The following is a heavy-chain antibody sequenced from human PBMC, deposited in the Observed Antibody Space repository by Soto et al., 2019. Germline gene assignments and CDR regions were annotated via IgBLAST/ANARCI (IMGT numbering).Heavy chain of an antibody. Sequence: SETLSLTCTVSGGSISSGNYYWSWIRQPPGKGLEWIGYIYYSGSTYYNSSLESRVTISVDTSKNQFSLKLSSVTAADTAVYYCARGAPNYYDSSGYYFLDYWGQGTLVTVSS. V-gene: IGHV4-30-4*01. J-gene: IGHJ4*02. CDR3: ARGAPNYYDSSGYYFLDY. D-gene: IGHD3-22*01. CDR2: IYYSGST. CDR1: GGSISSGNYY.